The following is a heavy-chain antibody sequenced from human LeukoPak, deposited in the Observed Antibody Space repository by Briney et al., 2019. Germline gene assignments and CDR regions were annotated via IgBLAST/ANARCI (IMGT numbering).Heavy chain of an antibody. Sequence: SETLSLTCTVSGGSISGYYWSWIRQPPGKGLEWIGHIYYSGSSNYTPSLKSRVTMSVDTSKNQFSLKLTSVTAADAAVYYCVRHPWRMGSRDYNFDDWGQGTLVTVSS. CDR1: GGSISGYY. D-gene: IGHD3-16*01. J-gene: IGHJ4*02. CDR3: VRHPWRMGSRDYNFDD. CDR2: IYYSGSS. V-gene: IGHV4-59*08.